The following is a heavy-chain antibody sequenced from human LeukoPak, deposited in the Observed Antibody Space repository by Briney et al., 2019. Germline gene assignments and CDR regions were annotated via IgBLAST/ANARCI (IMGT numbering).Heavy chain of an antibody. CDR2: IGTPGDT. V-gene: IGHV3-13*04. D-gene: IGHD3-10*01. J-gene: IGHJ4*02. Sequence: GGSLRLSCAASGFTFSSYDMHWVRQAPGKGLEWVSAIGTPGDTYYPGSVKGRFTISRENAENSLHLQMNSLRAGDTAVYYCARGVYYGSGSYHFDYWGQGTLVTVSS. CDR3: ARGVYYGSGSYHFDY. CDR1: GFTFSSYD.